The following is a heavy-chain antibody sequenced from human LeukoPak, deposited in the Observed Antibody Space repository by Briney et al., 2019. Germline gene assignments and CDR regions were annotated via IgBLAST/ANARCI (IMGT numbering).Heavy chain of an antibody. CDR1: GGSISSSSYY. CDR2: IYYSGST. D-gene: IGHD4-23*01. J-gene: IGHJ4*02. V-gene: IGHV4-39*07. CDR3: ARDNPGRHDYGGASFDY. Sequence: SETLSLTCTVSGGSISSSSYYWGWIRQPPGKGLEWIGSIYYSGSTCYNPSLKSRVTISVDTSKNQFSLKLSSVTAADTAVYYCARDNPGRHDYGGASFDYWGQGTLVTVSS.